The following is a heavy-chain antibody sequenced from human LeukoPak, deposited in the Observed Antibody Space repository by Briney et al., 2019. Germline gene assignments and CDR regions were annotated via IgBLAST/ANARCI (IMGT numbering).Heavy chain of an antibody. CDR2: INSVGSST. Sequence: GGSLRLSCAASLVTFSSYWMHWVRPGPGKGLVWVSRINSVGSSTTYADSVKGRFTLSRDKTKNTLYLQMNSLRAEDTAVYYCARGSYGYDYWGQGTLVTVSS. V-gene: IGHV3-74*01. J-gene: IGHJ4*02. CDR3: ARGSYGYDY. D-gene: IGHD5-18*01. CDR1: LVTFSSYW.